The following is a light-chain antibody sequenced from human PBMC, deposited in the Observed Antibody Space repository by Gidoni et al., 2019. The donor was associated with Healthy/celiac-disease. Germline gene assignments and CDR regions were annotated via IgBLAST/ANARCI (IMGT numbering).Light chain of an antibody. CDR3: QQYNNWPPYT. J-gene: IGKJ2*01. CDR1: QSVSNN. CDR2: GAS. Sequence: EIVITQSPATLSVSPRERATLPCRASQSVSNNLAWYQQKPGQAPRLLIYGASTRAPGIPARFSGSGSGTEFTLTISSLQSEDFAVYYCQQYNNWPPYTFGQGTKLEIK. V-gene: IGKV3-15*01.